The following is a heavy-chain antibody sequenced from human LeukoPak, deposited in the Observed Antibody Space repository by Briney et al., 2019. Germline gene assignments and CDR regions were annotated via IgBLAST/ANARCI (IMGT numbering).Heavy chain of an antibody. CDR1: GFTFSNAW. Sequence: GGSLRLSCAASGFTFSNAWMSWVRQAPGKGLEWVGRITNKSDGGTTDYAAPVKGRFTISRDDSKNTLYLPMNSLETEDTAVYYCTTHSRLAATGTFDYWGQGTLVTVSS. V-gene: IGHV3-15*01. J-gene: IGHJ4*02. CDR2: ITNKSDGGTT. D-gene: IGHD1-1*01. CDR3: TTHSRLAATGTFDY.